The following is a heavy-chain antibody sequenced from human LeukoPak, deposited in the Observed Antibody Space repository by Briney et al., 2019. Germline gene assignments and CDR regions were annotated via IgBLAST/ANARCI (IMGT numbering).Heavy chain of an antibody. CDR3: ARGRVGTRPIYY. Sequence: SETLSLTCAVYGGSFSGYYWSWIRQPPGKGLEWIGEINHSGSTNYNPSLKSRVTISVDTSKNQFSLKLSSVTAADTAVYYCARGRVGTRPIYYWGQGTLVTVSS. J-gene: IGHJ4*02. CDR2: INHSGST. CDR1: GGSFSGYY. V-gene: IGHV4-34*01. D-gene: IGHD2-2*01.